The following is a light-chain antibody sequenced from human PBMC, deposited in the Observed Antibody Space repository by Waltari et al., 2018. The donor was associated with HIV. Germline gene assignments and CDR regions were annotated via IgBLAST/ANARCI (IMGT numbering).Light chain of an antibody. V-gene: IGLV3-21*02. Sequence: SHVLTQPPSASVAPGQTASITFGGNHLRSNIVYWYQQKPGQAPVLVVYDDSDRRAGIPERFSGSNSGNTATLTISRVEAGDEADYYCQVWDSSTDHYVFGTGTKVTVL. CDR2: DDS. CDR1: HLRSNI. CDR3: QVWDSSTDHYV. J-gene: IGLJ1*01.